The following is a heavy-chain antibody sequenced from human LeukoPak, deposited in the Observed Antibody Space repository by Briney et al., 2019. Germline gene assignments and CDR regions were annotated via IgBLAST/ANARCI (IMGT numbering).Heavy chain of an antibody. Sequence: ASVKISCSASGGTFSTYAISWVRQAPGQELVWRGRIIPNFGTANCAQKFQVRVTITPDESTSAAYMELSSLRSEDTAVYCCARDLPRRGHLGGYPFDYWGQGTLVTVSS. D-gene: IGHD3-16*01. CDR1: GGTFSTYA. CDR2: IIPNFGTA. CDR3: ARDLPRRGHLGGYPFDY. V-gene: IGHV1-69*13. J-gene: IGHJ4*02.